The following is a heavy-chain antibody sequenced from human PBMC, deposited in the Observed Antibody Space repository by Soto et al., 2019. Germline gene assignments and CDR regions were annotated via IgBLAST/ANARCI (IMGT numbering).Heavy chain of an antibody. D-gene: IGHD6-13*01. CDR2: IYYSGST. CDR1: GGSISSYY. J-gene: IGHJ6*03. CDR3: ARHGSSWDNYYYYYMDV. V-gene: IGHV4-59*08. Sequence: SETLSLTCTVSGGSISSYYWSWIRQPPGKGLEWIGYIYYSGSTNYNPSLKSRVTISVDTSKNQFSLKLSSVTAADTAVYYCARHGSSWDNYYYYYMDVWGKGTTVTVSS.